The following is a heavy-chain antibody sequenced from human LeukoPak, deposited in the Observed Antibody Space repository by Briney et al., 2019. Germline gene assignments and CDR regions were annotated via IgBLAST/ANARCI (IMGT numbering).Heavy chain of an antibody. CDR1: GGTFSSYV. CDR2: IIPIFGTA. CDR3: AVAPDYYDFWSGYLSP. Sequence: GSSVKVSCKASGGTFSSYVISWARQAPGQGLEWMGGIIPIFGTANYAQKFQGRVTITADESTNTAYMELSSLRSEDTAVYYCAVAPDYYDFWSGYLSPWGQGTLVTVSS. D-gene: IGHD3-3*01. J-gene: IGHJ5*02. V-gene: IGHV1-69*01.